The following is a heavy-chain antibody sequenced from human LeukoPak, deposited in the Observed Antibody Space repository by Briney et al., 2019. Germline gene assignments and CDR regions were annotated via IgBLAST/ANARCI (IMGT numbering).Heavy chain of an antibody. Sequence: GGSLRLSCAASGFTFSSYAMSWVRQAPGKGLEWVSAISGSGGSTYYADSVKGRFTISRDNPKNTLYLQMSSLRAEDTAVYYCAKVRWELLLGYWGQGTLVTVSS. D-gene: IGHD1-26*01. CDR3: AKVRWELLLGY. CDR1: GFTFSSYA. CDR2: ISGSGGST. J-gene: IGHJ4*02. V-gene: IGHV3-23*01.